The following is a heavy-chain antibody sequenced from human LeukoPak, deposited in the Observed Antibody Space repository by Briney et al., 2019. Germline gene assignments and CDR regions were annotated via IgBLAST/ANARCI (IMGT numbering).Heavy chain of an antibody. D-gene: IGHD5-24*01. CDR2: IIPTFGIA. CDR3: ARMGRVEMATITWYFDL. V-gene: IGHV1-69*04. Sequence: SVKVSCKASGGTFSSYAISWVRQAPGQGLEWMGRIIPTFGIANYAQKFQGRVTITADKSTSTAYMELSSLRSEDTAVYYCARMGRVEMATITWYFDLWGRGTLVTVSS. CDR1: GGTFSSYA. J-gene: IGHJ2*01.